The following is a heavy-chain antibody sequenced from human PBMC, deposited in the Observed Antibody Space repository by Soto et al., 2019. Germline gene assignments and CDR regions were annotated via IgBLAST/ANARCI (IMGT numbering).Heavy chain of an antibody. CDR1: GGAIGGYY. CDR3: ERHGPDTGWFFFDT. Sequence: PSETLSLTCSLSGGAIGGYYWSWIRQPPGKALEWIGYVSYSGSTDYHPSLTSRVSISIDTSKNQFSLKMISVTAADTAIHSRERHGPDTGWFFFDTWGQGALVTVSS. CDR2: VSYSGST. D-gene: IGHD6-19*01. J-gene: IGHJ5*02. V-gene: IGHV4-59*08.